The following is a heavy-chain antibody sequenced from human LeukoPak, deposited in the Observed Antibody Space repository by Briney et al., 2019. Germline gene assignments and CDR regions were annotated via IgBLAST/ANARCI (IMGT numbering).Heavy chain of an antibody. V-gene: IGHV3-49*04. CDR1: GFTFGDYA. CDR2: IRSKAYGGTT. J-gene: IGHJ6*02. Sequence: GGSLRLSCTASGFTFGDYAMSWVRQAPGKGLEWVGFIRSKAYGGTTEYAASVKGRFTISRDDSKSIAYLQMNSLKTEDTAVYYCTRDHLLHLDYGDYFEVNYYYYYGMDVWGQGTTVTVSS. D-gene: IGHD4-17*01. CDR3: TRDHLLHLDYGDYFEVNYYYYYGMDV.